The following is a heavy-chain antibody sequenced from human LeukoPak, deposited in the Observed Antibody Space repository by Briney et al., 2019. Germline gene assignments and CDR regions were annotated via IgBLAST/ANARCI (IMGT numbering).Heavy chain of an antibody. V-gene: IGHV4-59*08. CDR3: ARYSLAAPDAFDI. D-gene: IGHD6-13*01. CDR2: IYYSGST. J-gene: IGHJ3*02. CDR1: GGSISSYY. Sequence: KTSETLSLTCTVSGGSISSYYWSWIRQPPGKGLEWIGYIYYSGSTNYNPSLKSRVTISVDTSKNQFSLKLSSVTAADTAVYYCARYSLAAPDAFDIWGQGTMVTVSS.